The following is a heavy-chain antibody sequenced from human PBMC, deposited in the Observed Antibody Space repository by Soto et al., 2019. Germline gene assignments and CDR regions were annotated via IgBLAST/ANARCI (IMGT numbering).Heavy chain of an antibody. CDR1: GGSISTYY. CDR2: IYYSGIA. CDR3: ARGDSNPWYLDYFDN. V-gene: IGHV4-59*01. J-gene: IGHJ4*02. D-gene: IGHD6-13*01. Sequence: QVQLQESGPGLVKPSETLSLTCTVSGGSISTYYWSWIRQPLGKGLEWIGYIYYSGIANYNPSLKSRVTISVDTSKNQFSLKLRSVTAADTAVYYCARGDSNPWYLDYFDNWGQGALVTVSS.